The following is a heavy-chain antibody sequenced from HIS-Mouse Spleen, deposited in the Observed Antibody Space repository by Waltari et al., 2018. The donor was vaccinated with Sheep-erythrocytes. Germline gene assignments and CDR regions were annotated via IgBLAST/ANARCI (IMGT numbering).Heavy chain of an antibody. CDR1: GGSISSSSYY. CDR2: IYYSGST. D-gene: IGHD3-22*01. CDR3: ARLYYYDSSGYYFDY. V-gene: IGHV4-39*01. J-gene: IGHJ4*02. Sequence: QLQLQESGPGLVKPSETLSLTCTVSGGSISSSSYYWGWIRQPPGKGLEWIGSIYYSGSTYYNPSLTSRVTISVETSKNQFSLKLSSVAAADTAVYYCARLYYYDSSGYYFDYWGQGTLVTVSS.